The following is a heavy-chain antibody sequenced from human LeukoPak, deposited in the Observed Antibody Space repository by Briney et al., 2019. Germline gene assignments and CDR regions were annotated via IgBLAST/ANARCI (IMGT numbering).Heavy chain of an antibody. CDR3: ARSGSVVPAATDDYYYGMDV. D-gene: IGHD2-2*01. CDR2: IYPGDSDT. CDR1: GYSFTSYW. V-gene: IGHV5-51*01. J-gene: IGHJ6*02. Sequence: GESLKISCKGSGYSFTSYWIGWVRQMPGKGLEWMGIIYPGDSDTRYSPSFQGQVTISADRSISTAYLQWSSLKASDTAMYYCARSGSVVPAATDDYYYGMDVWGQGTTVTVSS.